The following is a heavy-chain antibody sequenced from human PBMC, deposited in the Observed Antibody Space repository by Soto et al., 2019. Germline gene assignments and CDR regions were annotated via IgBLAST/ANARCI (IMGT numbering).Heavy chain of an antibody. CDR3: ARGLGRGYSYGYLGSYYYGMDV. V-gene: IGHV4-34*01. Sequence: SXTLSLTCPFYGGSFIGYYWGWIRQPPGKGLEWIGEINHSGSTNYNPSLKSRVTISVDTSKNQFSLKLSSVTAADTAVYYCARGLGRGYSYGYLGSYYYGMDVWGQGTTVTVS. J-gene: IGHJ6*02. D-gene: IGHD5-18*01. CDR1: GGSFIGYY. CDR2: INHSGST.